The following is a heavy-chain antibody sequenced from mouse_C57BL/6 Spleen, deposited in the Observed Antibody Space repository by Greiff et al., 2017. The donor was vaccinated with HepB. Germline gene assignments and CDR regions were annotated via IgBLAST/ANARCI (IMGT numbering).Heavy chain of an antibody. CDR3: ARPLTSYAMDY. J-gene: IGHJ4*01. V-gene: IGHV7-3*01. CDR2: IRNKANGYTT. Sequence: DVMLVESGGGLVQPGGSLSLSCAASGFTFTDYYMSWVRQPPGKALEWLGFIRNKANGYTTEYSASVKGRFTISRDNSQSILYLQMNALRAEDSATYYCARPLTSYAMDYWGQGTSVTVSS. CDR1: GFTFTDYY.